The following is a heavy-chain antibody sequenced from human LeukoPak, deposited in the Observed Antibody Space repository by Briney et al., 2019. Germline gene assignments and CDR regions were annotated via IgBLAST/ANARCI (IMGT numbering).Heavy chain of an antibody. V-gene: IGHV3-21*01. J-gene: IGHJ4*02. D-gene: IGHD3-22*01. Sequence: PGGSLRLSCAASGFTFSSYSMNWVRQAPGKGLEWVSSISSSSSYIYYADSVKGRFTISRDNAKNSLYLQMNSLRAEDTAVYYCARDVHDSSGPIDYWGQGTLVTVSS. CDR1: GFTFSSYS. CDR3: ARDVHDSSGPIDY. CDR2: ISSSSSYI.